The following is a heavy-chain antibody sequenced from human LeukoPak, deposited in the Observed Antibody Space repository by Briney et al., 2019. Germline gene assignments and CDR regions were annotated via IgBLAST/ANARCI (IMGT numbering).Heavy chain of an antibody. Sequence: PGRSLRLSCAASGFTFSSYAMHWVRQVPGKGLEWVAVISYDGSNKYYADSVKGRFTISRDNSKDTLYLQMNSLRAEDTAIYHCARDIEISTWGLGTMVTVSS. CDR1: GFTFSSYA. CDR3: ARDIEIST. J-gene: IGHJ3*01. D-gene: IGHD1-26*01. V-gene: IGHV3-30-3*01. CDR2: ISYDGSNK.